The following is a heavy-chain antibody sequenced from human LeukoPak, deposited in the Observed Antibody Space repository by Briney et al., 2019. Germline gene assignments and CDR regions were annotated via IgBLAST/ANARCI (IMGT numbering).Heavy chain of an antibody. CDR2: INPNSGGT. Sequence: ASVKVSCKASGYTFTGYYMHWVRQAPGQGLEWMGWINPNSGGTNYAQKFQGRVTMTRDTSISTAYVELSRLRSDDTAVYYCARDLSEAVAGTDYFYYYGMDVWGQGTTVTVSS. J-gene: IGHJ6*02. CDR1: GYTFTGYY. V-gene: IGHV1-2*02. D-gene: IGHD6-19*01. CDR3: ARDLSEAVAGTDYFYYYGMDV.